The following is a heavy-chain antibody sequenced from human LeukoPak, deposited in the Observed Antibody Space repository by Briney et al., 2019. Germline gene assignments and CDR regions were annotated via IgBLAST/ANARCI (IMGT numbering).Heavy chain of an antibody. V-gene: IGHV3-21*01. CDR3: ARLSSDGDYLYFDY. D-gene: IGHD4-17*01. CDR2: ISSSSSYI. Sequence: PGGSLRLSCAASGFTFSSYSMNWVRQAPGKGLEWVSSISSSSSYIYYADSVKGRFTISRDNSKNTLYLQMNSLRAEDTAVYYCARLSSDGDYLYFDYWGQGTLVTVSS. J-gene: IGHJ4*02. CDR1: GFTFSSYS.